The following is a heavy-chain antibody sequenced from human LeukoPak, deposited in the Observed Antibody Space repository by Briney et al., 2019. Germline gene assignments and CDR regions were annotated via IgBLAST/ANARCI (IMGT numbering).Heavy chain of an antibody. J-gene: IGHJ3*02. Sequence: GGSLRLSCAASGFTGSNNYVSWVRQAPGMGLEWVSAIHSSGATCYADSVKGRFTISRDNSKNTLYLQMNSLRAEDTAVYYCARDQGHYDFWSGYYEGDAFDIWGQGTMVTVSS. CDR2: IHSSGAT. CDR1: GFTGSNNY. V-gene: IGHV3-53*01. D-gene: IGHD3-3*01. CDR3: ARDQGHYDFWSGYYEGDAFDI.